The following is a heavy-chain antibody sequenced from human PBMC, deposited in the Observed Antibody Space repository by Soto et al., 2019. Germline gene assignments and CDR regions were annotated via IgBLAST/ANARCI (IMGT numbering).Heavy chain of an antibody. CDR3: AGAFGGTSWPNDAFDV. J-gene: IGHJ3*01. V-gene: IGHV2-5*02. CDR2: IYWDDDT. Sequence: QITLKESGPTLVKPTQTLTLTCIFSGFSFSADGVGVGWIRQPPGKALEWLALIYWDDDTRYRPSLKSRLTITMDSSKTQVVLPMPNMHPPDTATYYGAGAFGGTSWPNDAFDVWGQGTVVTVSS. CDR1: GFSFSADGVG. D-gene: IGHD3-16*01.